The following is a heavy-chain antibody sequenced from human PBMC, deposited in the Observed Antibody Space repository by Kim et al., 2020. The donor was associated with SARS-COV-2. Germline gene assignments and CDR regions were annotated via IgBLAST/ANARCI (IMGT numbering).Heavy chain of an antibody. CDR1: GFTFRSNA. CDR3: AKGSPSFPPYYGMDV. J-gene: IGHJ6*02. V-gene: IGHV3-23*01. CDR2: ISSSGSDT. Sequence: GGSLRLSCAASGFTFRSNAMTWVRQAPGKGLEWVSSISSSGSDTYYADSVKGRFTISRDNSKNTLHLQMNSLRAEDTALYYCAKGSPSFPPYYGMDVWGQGTTVTVSS.